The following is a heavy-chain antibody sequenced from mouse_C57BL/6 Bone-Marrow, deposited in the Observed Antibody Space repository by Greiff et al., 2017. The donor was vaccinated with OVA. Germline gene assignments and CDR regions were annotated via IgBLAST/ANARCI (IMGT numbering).Heavy chain of an antibody. V-gene: IGHV14-4*01. J-gene: IGHJ3*01. CDR1: GFNIKDDY. D-gene: IGHD2-2*01. CDR3: TTAYGYDSAWFAY. Sequence: EVQLQQSGAELVRPGASVKLSCTASGFNIKDDYMHWVKQRPEQGLEWIGWIDPENGDTEYASKFQGKATITADTSSNTAYLQLSSLTSEDTAVDYCTTAYGYDSAWFAYWGQGTLVTVSA. CDR2: IDPENGDT.